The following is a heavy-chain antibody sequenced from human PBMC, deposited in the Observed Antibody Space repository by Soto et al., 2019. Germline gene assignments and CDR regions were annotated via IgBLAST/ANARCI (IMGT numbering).Heavy chain of an antibody. Sequence: QLLQSGGGLVQPGGALTLSCAASGFTFGTTDMSWVRQAPGEGLEWVSTIDGSGGITYYADSVKGRFTITRDNSRNKLYLQMNSRRGDDTALYYCVKNSGWFNTWGQGALVTVSS. D-gene: IGHD3-10*01. J-gene: IGHJ5*02. CDR2: IDGSGGIT. CDR1: GFTFGTTD. V-gene: IGHV3-23*01. CDR3: VKNSGWFNT.